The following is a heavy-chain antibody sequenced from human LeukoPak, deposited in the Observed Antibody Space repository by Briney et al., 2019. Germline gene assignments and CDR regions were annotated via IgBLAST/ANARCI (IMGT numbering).Heavy chain of an antibody. J-gene: IGHJ6*02. Sequence: PGRSLRFSCAASGFTFNLYGMHWVRQAPGKGLEWVAVISFDGNNKYYADSVKGRFTISRDNSKNTLYLQMISLGPEDTAVYHCAKDTATGNFNPDDYYNPYAMDVWGQGTTVSVSS. CDR2: ISFDGNNK. CDR1: GFTFNLYG. D-gene: IGHD5-18*01. V-gene: IGHV3-30*18. CDR3: AKDTATGNFNPDDYYNPYAMDV.